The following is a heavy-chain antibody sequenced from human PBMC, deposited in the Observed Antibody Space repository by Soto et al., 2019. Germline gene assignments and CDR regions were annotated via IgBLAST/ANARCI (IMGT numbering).Heavy chain of an antibody. CDR3: ARGIYYDFWSGYPGYFDY. CDR2: IYYSRST. V-gene: IGHV4-31*03. D-gene: IGHD3-3*01. J-gene: IGHJ4*02. Sequence: SETLSLPCTVSGGSISSGGSYWSWISQHPGKGLEWIGYIYYSRSTYYNPSLKSRVTISVDTSKNQFSLKLSSVTAADTAVYYFARGIYYDFWSGYPGYFDYWGQGTLVTVSS. CDR1: GGSISSGGSY.